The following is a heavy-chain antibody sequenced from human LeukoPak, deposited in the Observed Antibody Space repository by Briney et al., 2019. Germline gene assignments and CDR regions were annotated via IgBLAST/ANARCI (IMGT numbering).Heavy chain of an antibody. CDR2: IYYSGST. V-gene: IGHV4-39*01. D-gene: IGHD3-10*01. CDR3: ARYYYGSGSYYNVGYFDY. J-gene: IGHJ4*02. CDR1: GGSISSSIYY. Sequence: PSETLSLTCTVSGGSISSSIYYWGWIRQPPGKGLEWIGSIYYSGSTYYNPSLKSRVTISVDTSKNQFSLKLSSVTAADTAVYYCARYYYGSGSYYNVGYFDYWGQGTLVTASS.